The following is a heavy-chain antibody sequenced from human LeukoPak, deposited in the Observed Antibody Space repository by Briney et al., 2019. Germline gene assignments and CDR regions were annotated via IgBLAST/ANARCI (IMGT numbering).Heavy chain of an antibody. Sequence: ASVQVSCKASGYSFTSYYMQWLRQAPGQGLEWMGIIDPSGGSTGYAPKFQGRVIMTRDTSTSTVYMDLSSLRSEDTAVYYCARDSSGSYDHWGQGTLVTVYS. J-gene: IGHJ1*01. CDR1: GYSFTSYY. V-gene: IGHV1-46*01. CDR2: IDPSGGST. D-gene: IGHD1-26*01. CDR3: ARDSSGSYDH.